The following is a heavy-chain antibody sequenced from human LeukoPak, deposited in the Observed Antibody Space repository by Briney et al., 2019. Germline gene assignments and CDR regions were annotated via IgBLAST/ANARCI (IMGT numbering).Heavy chain of an antibody. Sequence: SETLSLTCAVYGGSFSGYYWSWIRQPPGKGLEWIGEINHSGSTNYNPSLKSRVTISVDTSKNQFSLKLSSVTAADTAVYYCARRAENYDFWSGFSLNFDYWGQGTLVTVSS. CDR1: GGSFSGYY. V-gene: IGHV4-34*01. J-gene: IGHJ4*02. CDR3: ARRAENYDFWSGFSLNFDY. CDR2: INHSGST. D-gene: IGHD3-3*01.